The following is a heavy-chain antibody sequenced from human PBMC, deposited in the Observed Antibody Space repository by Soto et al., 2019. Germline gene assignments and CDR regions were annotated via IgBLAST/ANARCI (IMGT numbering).Heavy chain of an antibody. J-gene: IGHJ2*01. D-gene: IGHD6-6*01. V-gene: IGHV1-69*01. CDR3: GRGEAGSSSRGWYFYL. CDR1: GGTFSSYA. CDR2: IIPLFGTA. Sequence: QVQLVQSGAEVKKPGSSVKVSCKASGGTFSSYAISWVRQAPGQGLEWMGGIIPLFGTANYAQKFQGRVTITADESTSTAYMELSSLRSEDTAVYYCGRGEAGSSSRGWYFYLWGRGTLVTVSS.